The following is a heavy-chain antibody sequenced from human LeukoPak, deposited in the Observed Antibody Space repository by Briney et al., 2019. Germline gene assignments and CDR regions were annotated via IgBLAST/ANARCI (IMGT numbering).Heavy chain of an antibody. CDR1: GFTFSSYA. CDR3: ARDSSGYAEFDF. J-gene: IGHJ4*02. D-gene: IGHD3-22*01. CDR2: ISRNGAGT. V-gene: IGHV3-23*01. Sequence: GGSLRLSCAASGFTFSSYAMTWVRQAPGKGLEWVSAISRNGAGTYYADSVKGRFTISRDNSKNTLYLQMNSLRAEDTAVYYCARDSSGYAEFDFWGQGTLVTVSS.